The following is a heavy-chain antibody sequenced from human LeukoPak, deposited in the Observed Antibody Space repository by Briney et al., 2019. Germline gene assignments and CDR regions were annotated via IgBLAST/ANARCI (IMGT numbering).Heavy chain of an antibody. V-gene: IGHV1-69*04. CDR3: ASCDYYGSGSRPGYYYGMDV. CDR2: IIPILGIA. Sequence: GASVKVSCKASGGTFTSYAISWVRQAPRQGLEWMGRIIPILGIANYTQKFQGRVTITADKSTSPAYMELSSLRSEDTAVYYCASCDYYGSGSRPGYYYGMDVWGQGTTVTVSS. D-gene: IGHD3-10*01. J-gene: IGHJ6*02. CDR1: GGTFTSYA.